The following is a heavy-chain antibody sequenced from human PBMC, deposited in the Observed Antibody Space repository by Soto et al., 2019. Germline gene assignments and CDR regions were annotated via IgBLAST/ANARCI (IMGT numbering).Heavy chain of an antibody. CDR2: IKSKTDGETT. V-gene: IGHV3-15*07. Sequence: EVQLVESGGGLVKPGGSLRLSCAASGFTFNNAWLNWVGQAPGKGLEWVGRIKSKTDGETTDYAASVKGRFTISRDDSKNTLYLQMNSLKTEDTAVYYCTGRYWGQGTLVTVSS. CDR1: GFTFNNAW. CDR3: TGRY. J-gene: IGHJ4*02.